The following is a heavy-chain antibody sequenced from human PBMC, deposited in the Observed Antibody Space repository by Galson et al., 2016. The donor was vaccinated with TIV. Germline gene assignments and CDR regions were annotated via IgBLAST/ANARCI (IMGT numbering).Heavy chain of an antibody. CDR2: INPHSGRT. CDR1: GYTFTSYD. D-gene: IGHD4-17*01. Sequence: SVKVSCKASGYTFTSYDINWLRQAPGQGPEWMGWINPHSGRTGYAQKFQGRIIMTRDISISTEYMELSSLRSEDTAVYYCAKSDRAALRTTSYYMDDWGKGTTVTVSS. CDR3: AKSDRAALRTTSYYMDD. J-gene: IGHJ6*03. V-gene: IGHV1-8*01.